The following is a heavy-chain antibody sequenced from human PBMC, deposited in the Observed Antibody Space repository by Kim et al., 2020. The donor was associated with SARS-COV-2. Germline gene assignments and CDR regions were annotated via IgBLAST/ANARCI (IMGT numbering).Heavy chain of an antibody. V-gene: IGHV3-43D*03. J-gene: IGHJ4*02. D-gene: IGHD3-22*01. CDR1: GFTFDDYA. CDR2: ISWDGGST. CDR3: AKDYGRVVVIPQGSYYFDY. Sequence: GGSLRLSCAASGFTFDDYAMHWVRQAPGKGLEWVSLISWDGGSTYYADSVKGRFTISRDNSKNSLYLQMNSLRAEDTALYYCAKDYGRVVVIPQGSYYFDYWGQGTLVTVSS.